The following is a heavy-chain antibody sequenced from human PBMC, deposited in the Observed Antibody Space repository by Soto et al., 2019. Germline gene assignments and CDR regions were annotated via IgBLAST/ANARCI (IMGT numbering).Heavy chain of an antibody. J-gene: IGHJ5*02. D-gene: IGHD6-25*01. Sequence: NPSETLSLTCTVSGGSISSGDYYWSWIRQPPGKGLEWIGYIYYSGSTYYNPSLKSRVTISVDTSKNQFSLKLSSVTAADTAVYYCARAERRHPNWFDPWGQGTLVTVSS. CDR1: GGSISSGDYY. V-gene: IGHV4-30-4*01. CDR3: ARAERRHPNWFDP. CDR2: IYYSGST.